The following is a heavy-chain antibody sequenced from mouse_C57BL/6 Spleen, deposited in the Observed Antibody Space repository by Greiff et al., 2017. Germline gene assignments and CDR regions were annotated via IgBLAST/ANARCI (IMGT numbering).Heavy chain of an antibody. J-gene: IGHJ1*03. CDR1: GYTFTSYW. CDR3: ARSAYYVSSHWYFDA. CDR2: IDPSDSYT. Sequence: QVQLQQPGAELVRPGTSVKLSCKASGYTFTSYWMHWVKQRPGQGLEWIGVIDPSDSYTNYNQKFKGKATLTVDTSSSTAYMQLSSLTSEDSAVYYCARSAYYVSSHWYFDAWGTGTTVTVSS. D-gene: IGHD1-1*01. V-gene: IGHV1-59*01.